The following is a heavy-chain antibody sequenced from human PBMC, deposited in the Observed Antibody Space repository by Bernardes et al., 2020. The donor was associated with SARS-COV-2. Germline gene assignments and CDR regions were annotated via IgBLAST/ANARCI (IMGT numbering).Heavy chain of an antibody. CDR3: AKVQAILWIRPYNSGMDL. Sequence: GGSLRPSCAASGFTFNNFGMHWVRQAPGRGLEWVAVISHEGSKKYYADALEGRFTISKDSSKNTVYLQMNNLRTEDTAIYYCAKVQAILWIRPYNSGMDLWGQGTTVTVSS. CDR1: GFTFNNFG. J-gene: IGHJ6*02. V-gene: IGHV3-30*18. D-gene: IGHD5-18*01. CDR2: ISHEGSKK.